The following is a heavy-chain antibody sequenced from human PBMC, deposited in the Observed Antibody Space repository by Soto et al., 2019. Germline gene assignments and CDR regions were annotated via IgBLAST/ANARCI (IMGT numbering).Heavy chain of an antibody. V-gene: IGHV1-8*01. CDR1: GYTFTSYV. CDR3: ARGLTYYYDSSGYYRYFYGMDV. J-gene: IGHJ6*02. Sequence: ASVKVSCKASGYTFTSYVINWVLQGTGQGGEWVGWINPNSGNTGYAQKFQGRVTMTRNTSISTAYMELSSLRSEDTAVYYCARGLTYYYDSSGYYRYFYGMDVWGQGTTVTVSS. CDR2: INPNSGNT. D-gene: IGHD3-22*01.